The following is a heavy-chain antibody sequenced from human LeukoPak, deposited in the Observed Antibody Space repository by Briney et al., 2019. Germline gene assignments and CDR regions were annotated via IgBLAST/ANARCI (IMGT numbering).Heavy chain of an antibody. CDR3: ARLTVGYDSSGYAWDAFDI. CDR1: GYTLTELS. D-gene: IGHD3-22*01. CDR2: FDPEDGET. Sequence: GASVKVSCKVSGYTLTELSMHWVRQAPGKGLEWMGGFDPEDGETIYAQKFQGRVTMTEDTSTDTAYMELSSLRSEDTAVYYCARLTVGYDSSGYAWDAFDIWGQGTMVTVSS. V-gene: IGHV1-24*01. J-gene: IGHJ3*02.